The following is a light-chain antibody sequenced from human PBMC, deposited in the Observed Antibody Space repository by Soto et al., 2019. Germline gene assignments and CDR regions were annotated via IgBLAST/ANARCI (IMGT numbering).Light chain of an antibody. J-gene: IGKJ3*01. CDR1: QGIRNF. Sequence: DIQMTQSPTSLSASVGDRVTITCQASQGIRNFVAWYQQKPGKAPKLLIYAASTLQSGVPSRFSGSGSGTYFSLTINSLQPEGVASYSCRKYSSVPVFGPGTKVEIK. CDR3: RKYSSVPV. V-gene: IGKV1-27*01. CDR2: AAS.